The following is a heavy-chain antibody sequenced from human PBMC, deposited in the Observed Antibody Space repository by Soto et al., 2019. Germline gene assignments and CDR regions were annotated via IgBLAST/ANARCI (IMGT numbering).Heavy chain of an antibody. J-gene: IGHJ6*02. CDR3: ARHHSYSSSAYYYYGMDV. CDR1: GGSFSGYY. D-gene: IGHD6-6*01. V-gene: IGHV4-34*01. Sequence: ETLSLTCAVYGGSFSGYYWSWIRQPPGKGLEWIGEINHSGSTNYNPSLKSRVTISVDTSKNQFSLKLSSVTAADTAVYYCARHHSYSSSAYYYYGMDVWGQGTTVTVSS. CDR2: INHSGST.